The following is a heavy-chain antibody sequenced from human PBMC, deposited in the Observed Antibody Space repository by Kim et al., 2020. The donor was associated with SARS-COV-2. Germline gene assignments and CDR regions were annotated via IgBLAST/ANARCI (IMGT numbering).Heavy chain of an antibody. D-gene: IGHD1-20*01. V-gene: IGHV3-48*02. CDR1: GFTFSSYS. CDR3: ARGFSSPPGYNDAPQDDY. J-gene: IGHJ4*02. Sequence: GGSLRLSCAASGFTFSSYSMNWVRQAPGKGLEWVSYISSSSSTIYYADSLKGRFTISRDNAKNSLYLQMNSLRDEDTAVYYCARGFSSPPGYNDAPQDDYWGRGTLVTVSS. CDR2: ISSSSSTI.